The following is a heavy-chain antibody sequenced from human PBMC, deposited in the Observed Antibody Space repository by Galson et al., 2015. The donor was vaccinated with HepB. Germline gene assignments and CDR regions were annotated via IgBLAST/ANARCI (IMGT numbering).Heavy chain of an antibody. J-gene: IGHJ4*02. Sequence: SLRLSCAASGFTFSNARMSWVRQTPGKGLEWVGRIKSNADGGTTDYAEPVKGRFTISRDDSKNTLYLQMNSLQTEDTAVYYCITVALKVPGGDYFDYWGQGTLVTVSS. D-gene: IGHD6-19*01. CDR2: IKSNADGGTT. CDR1: GFTFSNAR. V-gene: IGHV3-15*01. CDR3: ITVALKVPGGDYFDY.